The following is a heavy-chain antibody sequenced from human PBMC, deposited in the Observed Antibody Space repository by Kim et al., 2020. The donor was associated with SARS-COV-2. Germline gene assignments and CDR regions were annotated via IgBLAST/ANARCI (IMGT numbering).Heavy chain of an antibody. CDR3: ARYSMVRAVPCYYYGMDV. V-gene: IGHV5-51*01. J-gene: IGHJ6*02. Sequence: GESLKISCKGSGYSFTSYWIGWVRQMPGKGLEWMGIINPGDSDTRYSPSFQGQVTISADKSISPAYLQWSSLKASDTAMYYGARYSMVRAVPCYYYGMDVWGQGTTVTVSS. CDR1: GYSFTSYW. D-gene: IGHD3-10*01. CDR2: INPGDSDT.